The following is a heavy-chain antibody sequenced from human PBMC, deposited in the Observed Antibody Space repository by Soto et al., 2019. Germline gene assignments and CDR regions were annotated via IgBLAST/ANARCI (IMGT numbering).Heavy chain of an antibody. D-gene: IGHD3-16*02. V-gene: IGHV3-23*01. CDR1: GFTFSSYA. J-gene: IGHJ4*02. CDR2: ISGSGGST. CDR3: AKDISVRMITFGGVIVRGVY. Sequence: PVGSLRLSCAASGFTFSSYAMSWVRQAPGKGLEWVSAISGSGGSTYYADSVKGRFTISRDNSKNTLYLQMNSLRAEDTAVYYCAKDISVRMITFGGVIVRGVYWGQGTLVTVSS.